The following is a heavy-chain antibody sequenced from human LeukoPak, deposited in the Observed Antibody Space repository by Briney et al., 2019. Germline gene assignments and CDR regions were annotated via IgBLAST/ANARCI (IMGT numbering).Heavy chain of an antibody. Sequence: GGSLRLSCAASGFTFNSNGMHWVRQAPGKGLEWVSLITSGENTHYADFVKGRFTISRVNSKNTLYLQMNSLRAEDTAVYYCAKDRGEDYYDSKDYWGQGTLVTVSS. CDR2: ITSGENT. D-gene: IGHD3-22*01. CDR1: GFTFNSNG. CDR3: AKDRGEDYYDSKDY. V-gene: IGHV3-23*01. J-gene: IGHJ4*02.